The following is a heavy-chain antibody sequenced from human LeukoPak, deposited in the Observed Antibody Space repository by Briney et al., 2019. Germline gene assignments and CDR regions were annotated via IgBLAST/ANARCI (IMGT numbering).Heavy chain of an antibody. CDR3: ARGSGSYYIPSNY. Sequence: GGSLRLSCAASGFAFSSYGMHWVRQAPGKGLEWVAVISYDGSYKYYADSVKGRFTISRDNSKNTLYLQMNSLRAEDTAVYYCARGSGSYYIPSNYWGQGTLVTVSS. J-gene: IGHJ4*02. V-gene: IGHV3-30*03. CDR1: GFAFSSYG. D-gene: IGHD3-10*01. CDR2: ISYDGSYK.